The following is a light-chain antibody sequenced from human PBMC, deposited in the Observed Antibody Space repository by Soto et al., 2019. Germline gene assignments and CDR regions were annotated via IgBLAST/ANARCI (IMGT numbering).Light chain of an antibody. Sequence: DIAMTQSPDSLAVSLVETATIXXXXXXXXXXRSNNKNYLAWYQXXPGQPXXLXXYWAFTRESGVPDRFSGSVCGTDFTLTISSLQAEDVAVYYGQQYYSTLSWTFGQGTKVEIK. CDR1: XXXXXRSNNKNY. J-gene: IGKJ1*01. CDR3: QQYYSTLSWT. V-gene: IGKV4-1*01. CDR2: WAF.